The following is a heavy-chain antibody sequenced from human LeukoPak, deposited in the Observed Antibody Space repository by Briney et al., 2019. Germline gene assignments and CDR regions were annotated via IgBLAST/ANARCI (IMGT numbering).Heavy chain of an antibody. CDR3: ARDSGGPHQLYCGGDCSWAFDI. V-gene: IGHV3-64*01. Sequence: PGGSLRLSCAASGFTFSSYAMHWVRQAPGKGLEYVSAISSNGGSTYYANSVKGRFTISRDNSKNTLYLQMGSLRAEDMAVYYCARDSGGPHQLYCGGDCSWAFDIWGQGTMVTVSS. D-gene: IGHD2-21*02. J-gene: IGHJ3*02. CDR1: GFTFSSYA. CDR2: ISSNGGST.